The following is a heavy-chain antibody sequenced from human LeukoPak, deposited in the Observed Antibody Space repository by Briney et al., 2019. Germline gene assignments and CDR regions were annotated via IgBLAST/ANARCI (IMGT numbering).Heavy chain of an antibody. V-gene: IGHV3-23*01. J-gene: IGHJ4*02. D-gene: IGHD3-22*01. Sequence: GGSLRLSCAASGFTFSSYAMSWVRQAPGKGLEWVSAISGSGGSTYYADSVRGRFTISRDNSKNTLYPQMNSLRAEDTAVYYCGPDSSGYYFLAYWGQGTLVTVSS. CDR1: GFTFSSYA. CDR3: GPDSSGYYFLAY. CDR2: ISGSGGST.